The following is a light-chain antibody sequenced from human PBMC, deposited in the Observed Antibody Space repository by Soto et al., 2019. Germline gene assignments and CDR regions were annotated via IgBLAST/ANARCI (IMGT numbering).Light chain of an antibody. J-gene: IGKJ4*01. CDR2: GTS. CDR3: QQYHTWPTT. Sequence: IVLTQSPCTLSLSPGERATLSCRASQSVTSIYLAWYQRKPGQAPRLLIHGTSTRAPGIPERFSGSGSGTEFTLTISSLQSEDCEIYYCQQYHTWPTTFGGGTKVDIK. V-gene: IGKV3D-15*01. CDR1: QSVTSIY.